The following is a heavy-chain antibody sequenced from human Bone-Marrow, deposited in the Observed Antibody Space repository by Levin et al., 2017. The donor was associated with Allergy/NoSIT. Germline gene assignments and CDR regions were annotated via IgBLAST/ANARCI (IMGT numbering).Heavy chain of an antibody. J-gene: IGHJ4*02. CDR2: ISGSGSTI. V-gene: IGHV3-48*04. D-gene: IGHD3-22*01. Sequence: QPGGSLRLSCAASGFSFSSYSMSWVRQAPGKGLEWVAYISGSGSTIYYADSVKGRFTISRGSAYNSLYLQMNSLRAEDTALYYCARVDTSGYYRYYFHYWGQGTPVTVSS. CDR1: GFSFSSYS. CDR3: ARVDTSGYYRYYFHY.